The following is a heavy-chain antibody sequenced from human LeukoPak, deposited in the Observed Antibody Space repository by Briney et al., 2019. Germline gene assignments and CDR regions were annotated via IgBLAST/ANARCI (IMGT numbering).Heavy chain of an antibody. V-gene: IGHV1-46*01. D-gene: IGHD5-18*01. CDR1: GYTFTSYY. CDR2: INPSGGST. Sequence: ASVKVSCKASGYTFTSYYMHWVRQAPGQGLEWMGIINPSGGSTSYAQKFQGRVTMTRDTSTSTAYMELRSLRSDDTAVYYCAREGYSYGPCAYWGQGTLVTVSS. J-gene: IGHJ4*02. CDR3: AREGYSYGPCAY.